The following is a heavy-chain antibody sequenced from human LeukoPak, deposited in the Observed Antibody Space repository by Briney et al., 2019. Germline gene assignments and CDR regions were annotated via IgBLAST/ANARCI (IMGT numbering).Heavy chain of an antibody. D-gene: IGHD3-10*01. V-gene: IGHV4-59*01. CDR3: ARALTGSGSYRMDV. J-gene: IGHJ6*02. CDR1: GGSISSYY. CDR2: IYYSGST. Sequence: SETLSLTCTVSGGSISSYYWSWIRQPPGKGLEWIGYIYYSGSTNYNPSLKSRVTISVDTSKNQFSLKLSSVTAADTAVYYCARALTGSGSYRMDVWGQGTTVTVSS.